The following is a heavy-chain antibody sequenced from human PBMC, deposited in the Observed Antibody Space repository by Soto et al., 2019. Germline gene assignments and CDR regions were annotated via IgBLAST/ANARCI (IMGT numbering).Heavy chain of an antibody. Sequence: QVQLVESGGGVVQPGRSLRLSCAASGFTFSSYAMHWVRQAPGKGLEWVAVISYDGSNKYYADSVKGRFTISRDNSKNTLYRQMNSLRAEDTAVYYCARDLKHAGQQLVLGDYWGQGTLVTVSS. CDR1: GFTFSSYA. D-gene: IGHD6-13*01. J-gene: IGHJ4*02. CDR3: ARDLKHAGQQLVLGDY. CDR2: ISYDGSNK. V-gene: IGHV3-30-3*01.